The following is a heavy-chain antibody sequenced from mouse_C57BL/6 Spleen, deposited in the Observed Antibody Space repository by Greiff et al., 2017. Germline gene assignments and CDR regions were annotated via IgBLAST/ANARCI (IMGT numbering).Heavy chain of an antibody. CDR3: ARGDDYDVGKGYYFDY. CDR2: ISYDGSN. Sequence: EVKLQESGPGLVKPSQSLSLTCSVTGYSLTRGSYWTWIRQFPGNKLEWMGYISYDGSNNYNPSLKNRISITRDTSKNQFFLKLNSVTTEDTATYYCARGDDYDVGKGYYFDYWGQGTTLTVSS. J-gene: IGHJ2*01. CDR1: GYSLTRGSY. V-gene: IGHV3-6*01. D-gene: IGHD2-4*01.